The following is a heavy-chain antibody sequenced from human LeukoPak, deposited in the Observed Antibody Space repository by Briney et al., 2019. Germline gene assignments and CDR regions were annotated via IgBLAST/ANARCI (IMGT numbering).Heavy chain of an antibody. Sequence: PSETLSLTCTISGGSIRDGAYFWYWVRQHPGKGLEWIGEINHSGSTNYNPSLKSRVTISVDTSKNQFSLKLSSVTAADTAVYYCARIVGAMNVWYFDYWGQGTLVTVSS. V-gene: IGHV4-34*01. CDR2: INHSGST. J-gene: IGHJ4*02. CDR1: GGSIRDGAYF. D-gene: IGHD1-26*01. CDR3: ARIVGAMNVWYFDY.